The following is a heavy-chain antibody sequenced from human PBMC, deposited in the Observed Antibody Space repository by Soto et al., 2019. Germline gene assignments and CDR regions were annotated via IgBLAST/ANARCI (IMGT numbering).Heavy chain of an antibody. D-gene: IGHD3-10*01. CDR3: ATSRDTMVRGVIFNY. CDR1: GYTLTELS. CDR2: FDPEDGET. Sequence: VSVKVSCKVSGYTLTELSMHWVRQAPGKGLEWMGGFDPEDGETIYAQKFQGRVTMTEDTSTDTAYMELSSLRSEDTAVYYCATSRDTMVRGVIFNYWGQGTLVTVSS. V-gene: IGHV1-24*01. J-gene: IGHJ4*02.